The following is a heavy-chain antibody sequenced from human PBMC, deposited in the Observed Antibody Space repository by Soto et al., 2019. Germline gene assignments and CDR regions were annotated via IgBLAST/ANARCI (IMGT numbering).Heavy chain of an antibody. CDR3: TRIGSGYPYALDI. CDR1: GFIFSSYA. Sequence: GGSLRLSCAASGFIFSSYAMHWVRQASGKGLEWVGRIRSKANSYATAYAASVKGRFTISRDDSKNTAYLQMNSLKTEDTAVYYCTRIGSGYPYALDIWGQGTMVTVSS. J-gene: IGHJ3*02. CDR2: IRSKANSYAT. V-gene: IGHV3-73*01. D-gene: IGHD3-22*01.